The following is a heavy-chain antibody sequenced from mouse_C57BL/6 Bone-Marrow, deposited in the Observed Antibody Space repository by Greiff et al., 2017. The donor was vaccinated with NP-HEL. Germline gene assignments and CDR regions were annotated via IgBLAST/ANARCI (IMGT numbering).Heavy chain of an antibody. J-gene: IGHJ4*01. V-gene: IGHV5-17*01. D-gene: IGHD1-1*01. CDR1: GFTFSDYG. Sequence: DVMLVESGGGLVKPGGSLKLSCAASGFTFSDYGMHWVRQAPEKGLEWVAYISSGSSTIYYADTVKGRFTISRDNAKNTLFLQMTSLRSDDTAMYYCARPGYYGSSYYAMDYWGQGTSVTVSS. CDR3: ARPGYYGSSYYAMDY. CDR2: ISSGSSTI.